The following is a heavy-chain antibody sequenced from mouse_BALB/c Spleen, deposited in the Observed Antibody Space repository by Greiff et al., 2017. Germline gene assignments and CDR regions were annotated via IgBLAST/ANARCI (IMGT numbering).Heavy chain of an antibody. CDR2: ISDGGSYT. D-gene: IGHD2-5*01. CDR1: GFTFSDYY. V-gene: IGHV5-4*02. J-gene: IGHJ3*01. CDR3: ARGLYSNLFAY. Sequence: EVKLVESGGGLVKPGGSLKLSCAASGFTFSDYYMYWVRQTPEKRLEWVATISDGGSYTYYPDSVKGRFTISRDNAKNNLYLQMSSLKSEDTAMYYCARGLYSNLFAYWGQGTLVTVSA.